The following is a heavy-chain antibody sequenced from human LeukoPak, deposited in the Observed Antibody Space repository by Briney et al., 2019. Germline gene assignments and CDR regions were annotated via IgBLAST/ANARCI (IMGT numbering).Heavy chain of an antibody. V-gene: IGHV4-31*03. CDR3: ARDIAGYGSGSYHQNWFDP. J-gene: IGHJ5*02. CDR1: GGSISSGGYY. Sequence: SETLSLTCTVSGGSISSGGYYWSWIRQHPGKGLEWIGYIYYSGSTYYNPSLKSRVTISVDTSKNQFSLKLCSVTAADTAVYYCARDIAGYGSGSYHQNWFDPWGQGTLVTVSS. CDR2: IYYSGST. D-gene: IGHD3-10*01.